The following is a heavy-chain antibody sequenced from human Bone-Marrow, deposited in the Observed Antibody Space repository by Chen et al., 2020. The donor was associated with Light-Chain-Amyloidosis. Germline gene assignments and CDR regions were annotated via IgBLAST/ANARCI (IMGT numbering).Heavy chain of an antibody. CDR1: GGSIMSSSNF. CDR2: IYYSGNT. V-gene: IGHV4-39*01. J-gene: IGHJ4*02. Sequence: QLQLQXSXXXXVKSSGTLSLTCTVSGGSIMSSSNFWGWLRQAPGKGLEWIGSIYYSGNTYMNSSLXNRVAXXXXXXNXXXXXXXXXXXXXXTXVYFCARVVPPNYGANFNSWGQGTLVIVSS. D-gene: IGHD4-17*01. CDR3: ARVVPPNYGANFNS.